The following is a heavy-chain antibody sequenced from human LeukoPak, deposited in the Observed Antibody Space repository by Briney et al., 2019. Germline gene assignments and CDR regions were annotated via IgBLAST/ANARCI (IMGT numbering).Heavy chain of an antibody. CDR2: ISSYTSTI. CDR3: ARDNLRGLWFGERGYFDY. CDR1: GFTFSSYS. V-gene: IGHV3-48*01. Sequence: GGSLRLSCAASGFTFSSYSMNWVRQAPGKGLEWVSYISSYTSTIYYADSVKGRFTISRDNAKNSLFLQMNSLRAEDTAVYYCARDNLRGLWFGERGYFDYWGQGTLVTVSS. J-gene: IGHJ4*02. D-gene: IGHD3-10*01.